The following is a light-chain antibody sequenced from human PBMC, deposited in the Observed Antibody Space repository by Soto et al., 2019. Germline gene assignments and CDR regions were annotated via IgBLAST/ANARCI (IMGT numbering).Light chain of an antibody. V-gene: IGKV3-11*01. Sequence: EIVLTQSPATLSLSPGERANLSCRASQSVNNYLAWYQQKPGQTPRLLIYDASKRATGTPARFTGRGSGTDFTLTISSLEPEDFAVYYCHQRFSWPLPVGGGTKVDIK. CDR1: QSVNNY. J-gene: IGKJ4*01. CDR3: HQRFSWPLP. CDR2: DAS.